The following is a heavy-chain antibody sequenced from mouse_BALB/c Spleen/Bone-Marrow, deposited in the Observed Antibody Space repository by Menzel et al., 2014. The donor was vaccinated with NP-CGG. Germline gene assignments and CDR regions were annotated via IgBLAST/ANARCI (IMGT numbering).Heavy chain of an antibody. J-gene: IGHJ3*01. D-gene: IGHD1-1*01. CDR2: INPSSGYT. Sequence: QVQLQQSGAELARPGASVKMSCKASGYTFTSYTMHWVKQRPGQGLEWIGYINPSSGYTNYNQKFKDKATLTADKSSSTAYMQLSSLTSEDSAVYYCARSRDFTTGFAYWGQGTLVPVSA. CDR3: ARSRDFTTGFAY. V-gene: IGHV1-4*01. CDR1: GYTFTSYT.